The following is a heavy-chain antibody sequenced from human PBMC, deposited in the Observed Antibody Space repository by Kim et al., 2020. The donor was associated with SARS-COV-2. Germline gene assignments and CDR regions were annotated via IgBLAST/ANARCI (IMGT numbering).Heavy chain of an antibody. CDR1: GYTFTSYA. CDR2: INTNTGNP. D-gene: IGHD3-22*01. J-gene: IGHJ4*02. CDR3: AREGEYYYDSSGYYRIGFDY. Sequence: ASVKVSCKASGYTFTSYAMNWVRQAPGQGLEWMGWINTNTGNPTYAQGFTGRFVFSLDTSVSTAYLQISSLKAEDTAVYYCAREGEYYYDSSGYYRIGFDYWGQGTLVTVSS. V-gene: IGHV7-4-1*02.